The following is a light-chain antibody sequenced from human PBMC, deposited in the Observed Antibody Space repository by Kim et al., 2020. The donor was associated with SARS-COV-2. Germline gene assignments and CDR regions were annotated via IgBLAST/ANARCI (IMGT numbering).Light chain of an antibody. V-gene: IGLV2-23*02. CDR2: EVT. J-gene: IGLJ3*02. CDR3: CSYAGGSTWV. CDR1: SRDVESYNL. Sequence: QSALTQPASVSGSPGQSITISCTGTSRDVESYNLVSWYQQHPGKAPKLVIYEVTKRPSGFSNRFSGSKSGNAASLTISRLQAEDEADYYCCSYAGGSTWVFGGGTQLTVL.